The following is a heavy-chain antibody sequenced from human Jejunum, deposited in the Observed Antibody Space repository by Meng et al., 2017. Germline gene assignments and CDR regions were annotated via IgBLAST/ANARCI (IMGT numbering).Heavy chain of an antibody. Sequence: SVKVSCKASGGTFSSYGIIWVRQAPGQGLEWMGGIIPIFGTADYAQKFQGRVTITTDESTSTAYMELSSLRSDDTAVYYCASRGYDIDIDVWGHRTTVTVSS. CDR3: ASRGYDIDIDV. CDR2: IIPIFGTA. J-gene: IGHJ6*02. V-gene: IGHV1-69*05. CDR1: GGTFSSYG. D-gene: IGHD3-9*01.